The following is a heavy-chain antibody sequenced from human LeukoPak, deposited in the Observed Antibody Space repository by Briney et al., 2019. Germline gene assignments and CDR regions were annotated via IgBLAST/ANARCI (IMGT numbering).Heavy chain of an antibody. J-gene: IGHJ5*02. CDR2: INHSGST. Sequence: SETLSLTCAVYGGSFSGYYWSWIRQPPGKGLEWIGEINHSGSTNYNPSLKSRVTISVDTSKNQFSLKLSSVTAADTAVYYCARRMVAATENWFDPWGQGTLVTVSS. CDR1: GGSFSGYY. CDR3: ARRMVAATENWFDP. V-gene: IGHV4-34*01. D-gene: IGHD2-15*01.